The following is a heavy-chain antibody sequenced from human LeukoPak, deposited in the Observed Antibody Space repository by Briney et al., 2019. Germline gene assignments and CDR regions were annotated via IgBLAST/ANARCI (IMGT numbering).Heavy chain of an antibody. CDR2: IYYIGST. CDR3: ARVTGYRIEDYFDY. Sequence: SETLSLTCTVSGDSISSYYWSWIRQPPGKGLEWIGYIYYIGSTNYNPSLKSRVTISVDTSKNQFSLKLSSVTAADTAVYYCARVTGYRIEDYFDYWGQGTLVTVSS. V-gene: IGHV4-59*01. J-gene: IGHJ4*02. CDR1: GDSISSYY. D-gene: IGHD6-13*01.